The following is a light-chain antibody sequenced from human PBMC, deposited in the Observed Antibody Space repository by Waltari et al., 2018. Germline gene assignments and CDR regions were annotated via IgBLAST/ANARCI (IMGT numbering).Light chain of an antibody. J-gene: IGKJ2*01. CDR1: QSVSSN. V-gene: IGKV3-15*01. CDR2: GAS. Sequence: EIVMTQSPATLSVSPGERATLSCRASQSVSSNLAWYQQKPGNAPRLLIYGASTRATGIPARFSGSGSGTEFTLTISSLQSEDFAVYYCQQYNNWPYTFGQGTKLEIK. CDR3: QQYNNWPYT.